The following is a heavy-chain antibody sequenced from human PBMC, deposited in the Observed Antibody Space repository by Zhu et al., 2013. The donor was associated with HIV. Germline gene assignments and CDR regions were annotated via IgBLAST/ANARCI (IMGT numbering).Heavy chain of an antibody. Sequence: QVQLVQSGAEVKKPGSSVKVSCKASGGTFSSYAISWVRQAPGQGLEWMGGIIPIFGTANYAQKFQGRVTITADESTSTAYMELSSLRSEDTAVYYCARVSRSYYDSSGLDNAFDIVGQGTMVTVSS. V-gene: IGHV1-69*12. CDR3: ARVSRSYYDSSGLDNAFDI. CDR2: IIPIFGTA. J-gene: IGHJ3*02. CDR1: GGTFSSYA. D-gene: IGHD3-22*01.